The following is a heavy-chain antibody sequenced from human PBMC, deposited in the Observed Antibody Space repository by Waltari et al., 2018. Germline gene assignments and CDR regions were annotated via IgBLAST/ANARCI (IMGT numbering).Heavy chain of an antibody. V-gene: IGHV3-30*02. CDR2: IRFDGSQK. CDR3: AGDISVSSPSL. CDR1: GLTSSRFD. Sequence: VQLVESGGGVVQPGGSLRLSCNASGLTSSRFDMHWVRQAPGMGLEWVSLIRFDGSQKYYSESLKGRFTVSRDNSRDTLYLLMENLGSDDTATYFCAGDISVSSPSLWGRGTLVTVSS. D-gene: IGHD3-3*02. J-gene: IGHJ1*01.